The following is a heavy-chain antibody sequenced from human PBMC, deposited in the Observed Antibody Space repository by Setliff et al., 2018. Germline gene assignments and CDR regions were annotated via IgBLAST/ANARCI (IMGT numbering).Heavy chain of an antibody. CDR2: IYIGGSA. J-gene: IGHJ6*03. CDR3: AREQWLDPPGYYYMDV. Sequence: SETLSLTSTASGGSSSSYSWSWIRQPAGKGLEWIGHIYIGGSANYNPSLKSRVTMSIDTSKNQFSLKLNSVTAADMAVYYCAREQWLDPPGYYYMDVWAKGTTVTVSS. CDR1: GGSSSSYS. D-gene: IGHD6-19*01. V-gene: IGHV4-4*07.